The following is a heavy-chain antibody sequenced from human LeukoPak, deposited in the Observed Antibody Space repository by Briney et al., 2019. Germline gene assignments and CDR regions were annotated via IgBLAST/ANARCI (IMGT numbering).Heavy chain of an antibody. Sequence: ASVKVSCKASGYTFTSYGISWVRQAPGQGLEWMGWISAYNGNTNYAQKLQGSVTMTTDTSTSTAYMELRSLRSDDTAVYYCARDQRITIFGVVIPQTNTPDYWGQGTLVTVSS. CDR1: GYTFTSYG. CDR3: ARDQRITIFGVVIPQTNTPDY. D-gene: IGHD3-3*01. J-gene: IGHJ4*02. CDR2: ISAYNGNT. V-gene: IGHV1-18*01.